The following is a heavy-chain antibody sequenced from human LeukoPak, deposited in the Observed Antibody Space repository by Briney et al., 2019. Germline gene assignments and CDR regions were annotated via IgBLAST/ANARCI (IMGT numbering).Heavy chain of an antibody. J-gene: IGHJ4*02. CDR1: GYTFTSYY. V-gene: IGHV1-46*03. CDR2: INPSGGST. Sequence: ASVKVSCKASGYTFTSYYMHWVRQAPGQGLEWMGIINPSGGSTSYAQKLQGRVTMTRDTSISTAYMELNRLRSDDTAVYYCATSGYSDSGYFDCWGQGTLVTVSS. CDR3: ATSGYSDSGYFDC. D-gene: IGHD5-12*01.